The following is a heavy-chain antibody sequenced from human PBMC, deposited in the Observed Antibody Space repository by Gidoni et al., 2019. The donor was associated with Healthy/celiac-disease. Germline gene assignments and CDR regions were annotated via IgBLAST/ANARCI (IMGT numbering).Heavy chain of an antibody. CDR1: GGSISSYY. J-gene: IGHJ4*02. D-gene: IGHD3-22*01. Sequence: QVQLQESGPGLVKPSETLSLTCTVSGGSISSYYWSWIRQPPGKGLEWFGYSYYSGSTNYNPSLKSRVPISVDTSKNQFSLKLSSVTAADTAVYYCARGKWYYYDSSGYYYDYWGQGTLVTVSS. CDR2: SYYSGST. CDR3: ARGKWYYYDSSGYYYDY. V-gene: IGHV4-59*01.